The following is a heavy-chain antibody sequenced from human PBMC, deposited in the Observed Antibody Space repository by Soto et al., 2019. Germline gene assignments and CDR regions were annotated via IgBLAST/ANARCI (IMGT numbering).Heavy chain of an antibody. V-gene: IGHV3-74*01. CDR1: GFTFSNYC. CDR3: ATLNSFGSDY. J-gene: IGHJ4*02. CDR2: IDTDGSDT. Sequence: GGTLRVSGAASGFTFSNYCMHWVRQAPGKGLVWVSYIDTDGSDTSYADSVKGRFTISRDNAKNTVYLQIHSLRAEDTAVYYCATLNSFGSDYWGQGTLVTVSS. D-gene: IGHD5-18*01.